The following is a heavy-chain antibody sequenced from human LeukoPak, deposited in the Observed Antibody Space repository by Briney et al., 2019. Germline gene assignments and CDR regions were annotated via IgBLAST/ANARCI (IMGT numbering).Heavy chain of an antibody. CDR1: GYTFTDYY. D-gene: IGHD6-13*01. CDR2: ISPDSGGT. Sequence: ASVKVSCKASGYTFTDYYIHWVRQAPGQGLEWMGWISPDSGGTNYAQKFQGRVTMTRDTSISTAYMELSRLTSGDTAVYYCARGPAAAGFYFLDYWGQGTLVTVSS. CDR3: ARGPAAAGFYFLDY. J-gene: IGHJ4*02. V-gene: IGHV1-2*02.